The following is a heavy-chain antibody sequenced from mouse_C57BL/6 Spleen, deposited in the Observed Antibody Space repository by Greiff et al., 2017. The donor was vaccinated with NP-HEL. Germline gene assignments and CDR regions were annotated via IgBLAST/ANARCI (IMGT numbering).Heavy chain of an antibody. CDR3: ASSQYYFDY. Sequence: EVQLQQSGAELVKPGASVKLSCTASGFNIKDYYMHWVKQRTEQGLEWIGRIDPEDGETKYAPKFQGKATITAETSSNTAYLQLSSLTSEDTAVYYCASSQYYFDYWGQGTTLTVSS. CDR2: IDPEDGET. D-gene: IGHD3-2*02. CDR1: GFNIKDYY. J-gene: IGHJ2*01. V-gene: IGHV14-2*01.